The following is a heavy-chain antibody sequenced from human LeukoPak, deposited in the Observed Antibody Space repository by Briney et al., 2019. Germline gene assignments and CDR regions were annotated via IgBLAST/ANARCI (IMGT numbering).Heavy chain of an antibody. Sequence: PGGSLRPSCAASGFTFSGSAMHWVRQASGKGLEWVGRIRSKANSYATAYAASVKGRFTISRDDSKNTAYLQMNSLKTGDTAVYYCTRHDGCSGGSCYPDDAFDIWGQGTMVTVSS. CDR3: TRHDGCSGGSCYPDDAFDI. J-gene: IGHJ3*02. V-gene: IGHV3-73*01. CDR2: IRSKANSYAT. D-gene: IGHD2-15*01. CDR1: GFTFSGSA.